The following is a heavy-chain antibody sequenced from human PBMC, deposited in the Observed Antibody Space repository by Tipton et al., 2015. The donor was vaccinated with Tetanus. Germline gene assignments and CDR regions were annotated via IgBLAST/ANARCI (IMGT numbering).Heavy chain of an antibody. CDR3: ARSGYYSRAYYLYRMDL. D-gene: IGHD3-9*01. V-gene: IGHV4-4*09. J-gene: IGHJ6*02. CDR1: DGSSRNYY. Sequence: TLSLTCSVSDGSSRNYYWSWIRQPPGKGLEWIGNIYSSGSANYNPPLRSRVTISVDTSKNQFSLNLSSVTAADTAVYYCARSGYYSRAYYLYRMDLWGQGTTVSVSS. CDR2: IYSSGSA.